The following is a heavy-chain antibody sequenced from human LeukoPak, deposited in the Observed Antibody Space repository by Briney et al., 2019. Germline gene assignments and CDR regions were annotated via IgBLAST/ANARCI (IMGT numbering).Heavy chain of an antibody. Sequence: EGSLRLSCAASGFTFSSYARHWVRQAPGKGLEYISAISSNGGSTYYANSVKGRFTISRDNSKNTLYLQMGSLRAQDMAVYYCARARAAAGTNPFDYWGQGTLVTVSS. CDR2: ISSNGGST. V-gene: IGHV3-64*01. CDR1: GFTFSSYA. CDR3: ARARAAAGTNPFDY. J-gene: IGHJ4*02. D-gene: IGHD6-13*01.